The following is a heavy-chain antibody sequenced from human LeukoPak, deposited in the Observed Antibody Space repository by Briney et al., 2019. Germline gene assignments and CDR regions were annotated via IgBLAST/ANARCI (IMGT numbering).Heavy chain of an antibody. CDR1: GYIFTDYY. CDR3: ARVGRSVVIPAATGAYFDY. J-gene: IGHJ4*02. Sequence: ASVKVSCKASGYIFTDYYIHWVRQAPGQGLEWMGWINPNSGGTNYAQTFQGRVTVTRDTSISTAYMELSRLRSDDTAVYYCARVGRSVVIPAATGAYFDYWGQGTLVTVSS. CDR2: INPNSGGT. V-gene: IGHV1-2*02. D-gene: IGHD2-2*01.